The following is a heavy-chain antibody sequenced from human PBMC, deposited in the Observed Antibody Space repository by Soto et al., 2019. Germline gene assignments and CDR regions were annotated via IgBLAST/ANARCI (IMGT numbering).Heavy chain of an antibody. D-gene: IGHD3-16*01. CDR1: GYSLGSYTFY. Sequence: SETLSLTCTVSGYSLGSYTFYWGWNRQPPGKGLERIGNIDFSGRTSYNPSLRSRVTISADASKKQFSLKLTSVTAADTAIYYCARHGGEGIVITLGEVIPRVAFDSWGQGTVVTVSS. CDR3: ARHGGEGIVITLGEVIPRVAFDS. J-gene: IGHJ4*02. V-gene: IGHV4-39*01. CDR2: IDFSGRT.